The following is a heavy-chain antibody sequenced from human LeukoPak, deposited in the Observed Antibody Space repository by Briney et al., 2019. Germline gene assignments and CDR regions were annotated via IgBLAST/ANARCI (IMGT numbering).Heavy chain of an antibody. V-gene: IGHV3-74*01. CDR2: INGDGSST. J-gene: IGHJ6*02. Sequence: GGSLRLSCAASGFAFRTYWRHWVRQAPGKGLVWVSRINGDGSSTNYADSVRGRFTISRDNAKNTLFLQMNSLRVEDTAEYYCARDTSYGMDVWGQGTTVTVSS. CDR3: ARDTSYGMDV. D-gene: IGHD3-16*01. CDR1: GFAFRTYW.